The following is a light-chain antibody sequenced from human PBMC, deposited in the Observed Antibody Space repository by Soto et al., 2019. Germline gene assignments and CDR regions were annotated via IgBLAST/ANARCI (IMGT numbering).Light chain of an antibody. J-gene: IGKJ2*01. Sequence: ESVLTQSPGTLSLSPGERATLSCRASQSVSSTYLAWYQQKPGQAPRLLISGASSRATGIPDRFSGSGSGTDFTLTISRLEPEDFAVYYCQQYGSSPPYTFGQGTKLEI. V-gene: IGKV3-20*01. CDR1: QSVSSTY. CDR2: GAS. CDR3: QQYGSSPPYT.